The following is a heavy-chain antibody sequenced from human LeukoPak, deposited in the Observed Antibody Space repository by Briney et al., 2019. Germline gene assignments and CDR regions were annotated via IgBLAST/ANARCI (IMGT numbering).Heavy chain of an antibody. CDR2: IYYSGTT. Sequence: SETLSLTCTVSGGSISRYYWSWIRQPPGKGLEWIGYIYYSGTTDYNPSLKSRLTMSVDTSKNQFSLKLSSVTAADTAVYYCARKANCISGSCRYFDYWGQGTLVTVSS. J-gene: IGHJ4*02. CDR3: ARKANCISGSCRYFDY. D-gene: IGHD2-21*01. CDR1: GGSISRYY. V-gene: IGHV4-59*01.